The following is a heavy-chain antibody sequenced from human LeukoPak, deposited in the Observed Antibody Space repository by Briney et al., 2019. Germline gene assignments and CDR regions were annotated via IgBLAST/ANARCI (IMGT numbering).Heavy chain of an antibody. CDR3: ILAAAGPAY. CDR2: IKGKTDGGTP. D-gene: IGHD6-13*01. V-gene: IGHV3-15*01. CDR1: GFTVSSNY. J-gene: IGHJ4*02. Sequence: GGSLRLSCAASGFTVSSNYMSWVRQAPGKGLEWVGRIKGKTDGGTPDYAAPVKGRFTISRDHSEDTLYLQMNSLKTEDTAVYYCILAAAGPAYWGQGVLVTVSS.